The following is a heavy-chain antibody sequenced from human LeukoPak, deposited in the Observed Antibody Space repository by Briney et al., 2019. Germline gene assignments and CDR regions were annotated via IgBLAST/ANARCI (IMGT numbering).Heavy chain of an antibody. J-gene: IGHJ4*02. CDR3: ARGNKWLQKRWRFDY. V-gene: IGHV4-4*02. Sequence: PSGTLSLTCAVCCGSINNANWWSWVRQPPGKGLEWIGEINHSGSTNYNPSLKSRVTISVDTSKNQFSLKLSSVTAADTAVYYCARGNKWLQKRWRFDYWGQGALVTVSS. CDR1: CGSINNANW. D-gene: IGHD6-19*01. CDR2: INHSGST.